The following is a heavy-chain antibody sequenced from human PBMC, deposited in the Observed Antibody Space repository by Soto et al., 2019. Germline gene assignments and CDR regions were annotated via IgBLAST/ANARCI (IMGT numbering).Heavy chain of an antibody. Sequence: QVQLVESGGGVVQPGRSLRLSCAASGFTFRTYAILWVRQAPGKALEWVAVMSFDGSNKYYADSVKGRFTISRDNSKNTLYLQVNTLRAEDTAVYYCARTTMVRGDSTFYYYYPMDVWGQGTTVTVSA. CDR3: ARTTMVRGDSTFYYYYPMDV. J-gene: IGHJ6*01. D-gene: IGHD3-10*01. CDR1: GFTFRTYA. CDR2: MSFDGSNK. V-gene: IGHV3-30*04.